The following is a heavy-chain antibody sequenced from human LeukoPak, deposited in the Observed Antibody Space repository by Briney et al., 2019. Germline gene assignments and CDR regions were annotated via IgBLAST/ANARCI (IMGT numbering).Heavy chain of an antibody. CDR3: ARLGLWVDFDY. CDR2: IYYSGST. D-gene: IGHD5-18*01. V-gene: IGHV4-59*08. J-gene: IGHJ4*02. Sequence: SATLSLTCTVSSGSISSYYWSWIRQPPGKGLEWIGYIYYSGSTNYNPSLKSRVTISVDTSKNQFSLKLSSVTAADTAVYYCARLGLWVDFDYWGQGTLVTVSS. CDR1: SGSISSYY.